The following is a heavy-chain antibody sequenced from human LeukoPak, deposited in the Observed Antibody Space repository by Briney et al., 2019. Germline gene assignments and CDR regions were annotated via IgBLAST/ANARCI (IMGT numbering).Heavy chain of an antibody. D-gene: IGHD5-12*01. Sequence: GGSLRLSCAASGFTFSSYWMSWVRQAPGKGLEWVANIKQDGSEKYYVDSVKGRFTISRDNAENSLYLQMNSLRAEDTAVYYCARESGYDGDPLDYWGQGTLVTVSS. CDR2: IKQDGSEK. V-gene: IGHV3-7*01. CDR3: ARESGYDGDPLDY. CDR1: GFTFSSYW. J-gene: IGHJ4*02.